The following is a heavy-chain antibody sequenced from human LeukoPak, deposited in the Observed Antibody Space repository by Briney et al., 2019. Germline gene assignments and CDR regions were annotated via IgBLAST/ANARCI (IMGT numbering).Heavy chain of an antibody. J-gene: IGHJ4*02. V-gene: IGHV3-66*04. CDR2: IYSGGST. D-gene: IGHD2-2*01. CDR3: ARHRGYCSSTSCYPYYFDW. CDR1: GFTVSSTY. Sequence: PAGSLRLSCAASGFTVSSTYMSWVRQAPGKGLEWVSVIYSGGSTYYADSVRGRFTISRDNSKNTLYLQMNSLRAEDTAVYYCARHRGYCSSTSCYPYYFDWWGQGALVTVSS.